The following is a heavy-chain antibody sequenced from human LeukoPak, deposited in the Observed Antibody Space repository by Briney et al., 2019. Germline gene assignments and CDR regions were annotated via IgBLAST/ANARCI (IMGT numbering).Heavy chain of an antibody. CDR2: IYSGDST. CDR1: GFTVNGNY. V-gene: IGHV3-66*02. D-gene: IGHD4-23*01. CDR3: AKDLTHSVVTPFDY. Sequence: GGSLRLSCAPSGFTVNGNYMSWVRQAPGKGLEWISVIYSGDSTYYADSVKGRFTISRGNSKNTLYLQMNSLRAEDTAVYYCAKDLTHSVVTPFDYWGQGTLVTVSS. J-gene: IGHJ4*02.